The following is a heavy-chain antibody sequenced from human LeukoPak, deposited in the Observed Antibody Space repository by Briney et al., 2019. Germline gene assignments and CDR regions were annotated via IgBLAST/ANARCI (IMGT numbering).Heavy chain of an antibody. Sequence: QPGRSLRLSCAASGFTFSSYAMHWVRQAPGKGLEWVAVISYDGSNKYYADSVKGRFTISRDNSKNTLYLQMNSLRAEDTAVYYCARGGATEGYYYFDYWGQGTLVTVSS. CDR3: ARGGATEGYYYFDY. J-gene: IGHJ4*02. D-gene: IGHD1-26*01. CDR2: ISYDGSNK. CDR1: GFTFSSYA. V-gene: IGHV3-30-3*01.